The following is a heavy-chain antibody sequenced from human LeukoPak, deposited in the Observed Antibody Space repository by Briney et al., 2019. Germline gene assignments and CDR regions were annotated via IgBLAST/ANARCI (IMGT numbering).Heavy chain of an antibody. V-gene: IGHV4-59*08. J-gene: IGHJ5*02. D-gene: IGHD3-3*01. Sequence: ETLSLTCTVSGGSSSSSYWSWIRQPPGKGLEWIGYMHYTGISNYNPSLKSRVTISVDTSKNQFSLKLNSVTAADTAVYYCARLRSITIFGVAQLPNWFDPWGQGTLVTVSS. CDR2: MHYTGIS. CDR3: ARLRSITIFGVAQLPNWFDP. CDR1: GGSSSSSY.